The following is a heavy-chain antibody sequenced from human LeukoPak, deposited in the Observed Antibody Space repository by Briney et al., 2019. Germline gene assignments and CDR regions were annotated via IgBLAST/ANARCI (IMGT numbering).Heavy chain of an antibody. J-gene: IGHJ3*02. V-gene: IGHV3-9*01. CDR2: ISWNSGSI. CDR1: GFTFDDYA. CDR3: AKMGGDAFDI. Sequence: PGGSLRLSCAASGFTFDDYAMHWVRQAPGKGLEWVSGISWNSGSIGYADSVKGRFTISRDNAKNSLYLQMNSLRAEDTALYYCAKMGGDAFDIWGQGTMVTVSS.